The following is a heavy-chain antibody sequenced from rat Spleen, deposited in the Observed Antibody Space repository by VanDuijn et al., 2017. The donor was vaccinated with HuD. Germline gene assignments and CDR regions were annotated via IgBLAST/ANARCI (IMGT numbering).Heavy chain of an antibody. CDR1: GFTFSNYG. D-gene: IGHD1-11*01. J-gene: IGHJ4*01. CDR3: ARHGTEADYYVMDA. CDR2: ISPSGGST. V-gene: IGHV5-19*01. Sequence: EVQLVESGGGLVQPGRSLKLSCAASGFTFSNYGMYWIRQAPTKGLEWVASISPSGGSTYYRDSVKGRYTISRDNAKSNLYLQMDSLRSEDTATYSCARHGTEADYYVMDAWGQGASVTVSS.